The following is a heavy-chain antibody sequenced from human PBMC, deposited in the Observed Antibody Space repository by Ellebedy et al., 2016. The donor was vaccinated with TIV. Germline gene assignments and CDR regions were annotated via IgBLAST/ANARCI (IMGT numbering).Heavy chain of an antibody. J-gene: IGHJ4*02. D-gene: IGHD3-10*01. CDR1: GYSISSGYY. Sequence: SETLSLXCSVSGYSISSGYYWAWVRQPPGKGLEWIGDVNHRGANRYISSLKGRVTISLDTSKKQFPLNITSVTAADTAFYFCARGSMVRGLAGWGQGTLVTVSS. CDR3: ARGSMVRGLAG. CDR2: VNHRGAN. V-gene: IGHV4-38-2*02.